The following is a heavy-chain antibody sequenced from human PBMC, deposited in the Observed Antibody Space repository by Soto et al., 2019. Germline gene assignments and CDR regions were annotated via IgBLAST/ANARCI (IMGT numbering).Heavy chain of an antibody. CDR1: GYSFTSYW. CDR3: ARHSWQQLPQPMDV. D-gene: IGHD6-13*01. J-gene: IGHJ6*02. CDR2: IDPSDSYT. V-gene: IGHV5-10-1*01. Sequence: VSLKISCKGFGYSFTSYWISWVRQMPGKGLERMGRIDPSDSYTNYSPSFQGHVTISADKSISTAYLQWSSLKASDTAMYYCARHSWQQLPQPMDVWGQGTTVTVSS.